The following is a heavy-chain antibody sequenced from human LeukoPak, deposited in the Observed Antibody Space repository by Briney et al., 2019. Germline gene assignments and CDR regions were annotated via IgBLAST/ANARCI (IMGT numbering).Heavy chain of an antibody. D-gene: IGHD6-19*01. V-gene: IGHV4-30-2*01. Sequence: PSQTLSLTCAVSGGSISSGGYSWSWIRQPPGKGLEWIGYIYHSGSTYYNPSLKSRVTISVDRSKNQFSLKLNSVTAADTAVYYCARGGRVAVAGIDYWGQGTLVTVSS. CDR3: ARGGRVAVAGIDY. CDR2: IYHSGST. J-gene: IGHJ4*02. CDR1: GGSISSGGYS.